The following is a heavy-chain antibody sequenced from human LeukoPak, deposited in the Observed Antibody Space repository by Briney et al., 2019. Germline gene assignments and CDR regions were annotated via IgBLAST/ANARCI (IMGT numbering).Heavy chain of an antibody. CDR1: GYTFTSYD. J-gene: IGHJ5*02. CDR3: ASLPGYYYDSSGPP. Sequence: GASVKVSCKASGYTFTSYDINWVRQATGQGLEWMGWMNPNSGNTGYAQKLQGRVTMTRNTSISTAYMELSSLRSEDTAVYYCASLPGYYYDSSGPPWGQGTLVTVSS. V-gene: IGHV1-8*01. CDR2: MNPNSGNT. D-gene: IGHD3-22*01.